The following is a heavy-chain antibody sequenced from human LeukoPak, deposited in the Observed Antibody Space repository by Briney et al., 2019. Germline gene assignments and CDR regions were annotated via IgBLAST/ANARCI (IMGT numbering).Heavy chain of an antibody. Sequence: GGSLRLSCAASGFTFSSYAMHWVRQAPGKGLGWVAVISYDGSNKYYADSVKGRFTISRDNSKNTLYPQMNSLRAEDTAVYYCARGQQLWFGELNWGQGTLVTVSS. V-gene: IGHV3-30*04. CDR1: GFTFSSYA. J-gene: IGHJ4*02. D-gene: IGHD3-10*01. CDR2: ISYDGSNK. CDR3: ARGQQLWFGELN.